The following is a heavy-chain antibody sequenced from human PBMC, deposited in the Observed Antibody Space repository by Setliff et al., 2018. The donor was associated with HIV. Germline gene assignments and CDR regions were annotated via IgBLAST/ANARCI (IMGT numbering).Heavy chain of an antibody. V-gene: IGHV4-38-2*01. Sequence: SETLSLTCAVSGYSISSGYYWSWIRQHLGKGLEWIGYIYNSASTSYNPSLKSRVTISVDTSKNQFSLKLSSVTAADTAVYFCARQTYYYDNSGHNWFDPWGQGTLVTVSS. D-gene: IGHD3-22*01. CDR1: GYSISSGYY. CDR2: IYNSAST. CDR3: ARQTYYYDNSGHNWFDP. J-gene: IGHJ5*02.